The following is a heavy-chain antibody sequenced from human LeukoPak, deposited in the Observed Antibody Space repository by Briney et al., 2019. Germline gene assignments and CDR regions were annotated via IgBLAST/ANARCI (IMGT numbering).Heavy chain of an antibody. CDR1: GFTFTSNA. J-gene: IGHJ4*02. Sequence: PGGSLRLSCVPSGFTFTSNAMSWVRQAPGKGLEWVSAVSGASGLTTYADSVRGRLTVSRDNSKNTVYLQMNSLRAEDSAVYYCAKDSYPYSGSYYYFDYWGQGILVTVSS. D-gene: IGHD1-26*01. CDR3: AKDSYPYSGSYYYFDY. V-gene: IGHV3-23*01. CDR2: VSGASGLT.